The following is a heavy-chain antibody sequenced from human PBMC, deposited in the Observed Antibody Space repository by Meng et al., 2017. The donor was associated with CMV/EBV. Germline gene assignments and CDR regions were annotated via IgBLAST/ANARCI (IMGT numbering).Heavy chain of an antibody. CDR1: GFTLSSNW. Sequence: GESLKISCAASGFTLSSNWMHWVRQAPGKGLVWVSRISNDGSSTSYADSVKGRFIISRDIAKNTLYLQMHSLRAEDTAVYYCVRNGYCTSATCYGAFDIWARGQWSPSPQ. J-gene: IGHJ3*02. D-gene: IGHD2-2*01. CDR3: VRNGYCTSATCYGAFDI. CDR2: ISNDGSST. V-gene: IGHV3-74*01.